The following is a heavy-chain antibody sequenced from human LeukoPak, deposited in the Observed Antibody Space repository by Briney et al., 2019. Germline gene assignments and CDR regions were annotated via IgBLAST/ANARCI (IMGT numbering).Heavy chain of an antibody. CDR2: ISAYNGNT. V-gene: IGHV1-18*01. J-gene: IGHJ4*02. Sequence: ASVKVSCKASGYTFTSYGISWVRQAPGQGLEWMGWISAYNGNTNYAQKLQGRVTMTTDTSTSTAYMELRSLRPDDAAVYYCGKEGERHLDLQYWGQGTPVTVSS. CDR3: GKEGERHLDLQY. D-gene: IGHD5-24*01. CDR1: GYTFTSYG.